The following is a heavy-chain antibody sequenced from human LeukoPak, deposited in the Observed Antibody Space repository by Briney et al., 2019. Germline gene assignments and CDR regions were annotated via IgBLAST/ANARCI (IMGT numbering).Heavy chain of an antibody. CDR3: ARSSIAALGNYYYGMDV. V-gene: IGHV1-69*13. D-gene: IGHD6-6*01. CDR1: GGTFSSYA. Sequence: GASVKVSCKASGGTFSSYAISWVRQAPGQGLEWMGGIIPIFGTANYAQKFQGRVTITADESTSTAYMELSSLRSEDKAVYYCARSSIAALGNYYYGMDVWGQGITVTVSS. CDR2: IIPIFGTA. J-gene: IGHJ6*02.